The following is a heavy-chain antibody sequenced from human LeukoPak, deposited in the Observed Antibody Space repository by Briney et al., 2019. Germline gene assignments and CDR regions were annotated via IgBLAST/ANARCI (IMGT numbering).Heavy chain of an antibody. CDR3: ARFAAGGSYYYSMDV. CDR1: GFTFTSYA. V-gene: IGHV3-48*01. J-gene: IGHJ6*03. D-gene: IGHD6-25*01. Sequence: PGGSLRLSCAASGFTFTSYAMNWVRQAPGKGLEWVSNIGTSSTTIYYADSVKGRFTISRDNAKNSLYLQMNSLRADNTAVYYCARFAAGGSYYYSMDVWGKGTTVTVSS. CDR2: IGTSSTTI.